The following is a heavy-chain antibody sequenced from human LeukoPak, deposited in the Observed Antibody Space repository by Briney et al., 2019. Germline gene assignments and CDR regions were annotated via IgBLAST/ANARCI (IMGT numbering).Heavy chain of an antibody. V-gene: IGHV4-4*02. CDR2: IYHSGST. D-gene: IGHD1-26*01. Sequence: SETLSLTCAVSGGSISSPNWWSWVRQPPGKGLEWIGEIYHSGSTNYNLSLKSRVTISVDKAKNQSSLKLNSVTAADTAVYYCARSASGSYAFDIWGQGTMVTVSS. J-gene: IGHJ3*02. CDR1: GGSISSPNW. CDR3: ARSASGSYAFDI.